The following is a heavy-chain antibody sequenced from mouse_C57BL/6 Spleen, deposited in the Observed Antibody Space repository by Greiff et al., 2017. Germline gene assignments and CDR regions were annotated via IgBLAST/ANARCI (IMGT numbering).Heavy chain of an antibody. J-gene: IGHJ1*03. V-gene: IGHV1-50*01. Sequence: QVQLQQPGAELVKPGASVKLSCKASGYTFTSYWMQWVKQRPGQGLEWIGEIDPSDSYTNYNQKFKGKATLTVDTSSSTAYMQLSSLTSEDSAVYYCARGDYGTKDWYFGVWGTGTTVTVAS. CDR1: GYTFTSYW. CDR2: IDPSDSYT. D-gene: IGHD1-1*01. CDR3: ARGDYGTKDWYFGV.